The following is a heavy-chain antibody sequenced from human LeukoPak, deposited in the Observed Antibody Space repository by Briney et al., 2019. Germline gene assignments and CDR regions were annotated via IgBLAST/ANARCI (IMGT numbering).Heavy chain of an antibody. V-gene: IGHV3-48*01. J-gene: IGHJ6*03. CDR1: GFTFSSYT. CDR2: IGTSSTTI. CDR3: ARFAAGGSYYYYMDV. Sequence: GGSLRLSCAASGFTFSSYTMNWVRQPPGKGLEWVSNIGTSSTTIYYADSVKGRFTIPRDNAKNSLYLQMNSLRADDTAVYYCARFAAGGSYYYYMDVWGKGTTVTVSS. D-gene: IGHD6-25*01.